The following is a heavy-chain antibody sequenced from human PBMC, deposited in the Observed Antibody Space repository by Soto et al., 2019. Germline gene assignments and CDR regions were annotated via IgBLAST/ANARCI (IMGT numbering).Heavy chain of an antibody. V-gene: IGHV5-51*01. CDR2: IYPGDSDT. CDR3: AIPWDIVVRGWAFDI. J-gene: IGHJ3*02. CDR1: GYSFTSYW. Sequence: PGESLKISCQVSGYSFTSYWIGWVRQMSGKGLEWMGIIYPGDSDTRYSPSFQGQVTISADKSISTAYLQWSSLKASDTAMYYCAIPWDIVVRGWAFDIWGQGTMVTVSS. D-gene: IGHD2-15*01.